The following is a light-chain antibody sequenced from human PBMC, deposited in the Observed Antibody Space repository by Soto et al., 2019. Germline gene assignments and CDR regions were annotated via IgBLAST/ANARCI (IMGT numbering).Light chain of an antibody. Sequence: QSVLTQPPSASGTPGQRVTISCSGSSSNIGSNSVYWYQQFPGAAPNLLIYNNDQRPSGVPDRFSGSKSGTSASLAISGLRSEDEADYYCSTWDDSLSAVVFGGGTKLTVL. J-gene: IGLJ2*01. CDR3: STWDDSLSAVV. CDR2: NND. CDR1: SSNIGSNS. V-gene: IGLV1-47*02.